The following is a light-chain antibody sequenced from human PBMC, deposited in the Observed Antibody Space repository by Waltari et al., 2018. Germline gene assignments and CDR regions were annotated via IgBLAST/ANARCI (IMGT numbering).Light chain of an antibody. Sequence: QSALTQPASVSGSPGQSLTISCAGTISDIGTYTFVAWYQQVPGKVPKLIIFDVGKRPSGVSNRFSGSKSDNTASLTISGLLAEDEADYDCASYTTAYTWVFGGGTRLTVL. CDR3: ASYTTAYTWV. CDR1: ISDIGTYTF. V-gene: IGLV2-14*03. CDR2: DVG. J-gene: IGLJ3*02.